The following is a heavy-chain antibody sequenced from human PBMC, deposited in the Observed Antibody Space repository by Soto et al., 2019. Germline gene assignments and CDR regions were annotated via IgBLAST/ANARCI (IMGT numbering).Heavy chain of an antibody. CDR3: ARLEVVDNWFDP. V-gene: IGHV1-18*01. D-gene: IGHD1-1*01. CDR1: GYTFSNYG. Sequence: ASVKVSCKASGYTFSNYGITWVRQAPGQGLEWMGWIGAYNGNTNYTQKLQGRVTMTTDTSTSTASMELRSLRSDDTAVYYCARLEVVDNWFDPWGQGTLVTVSS. J-gene: IGHJ5*02. CDR2: IGAYNGNT.